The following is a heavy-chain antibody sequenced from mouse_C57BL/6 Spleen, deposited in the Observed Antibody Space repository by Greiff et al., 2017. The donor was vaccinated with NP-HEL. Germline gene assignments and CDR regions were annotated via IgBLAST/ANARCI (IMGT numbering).Heavy chain of an antibody. J-gene: IGHJ2*01. CDR2: IDPSDSYT. CDR3: ARPPQNSSYLYLDY. Sequence: QVQLQQPGAELVKPGASVKLSCKASGYTFTSYWMQWVKQRPGQGLEWIGEIDPSDSYTNYNHKFKGKATLTVDTSSSTAYMQLSSLSSEDSAVYYCARPPQNSSYLYLDYWGQGTTLTVSS. V-gene: IGHV1-50*01. CDR1: GYTFTSYW. D-gene: IGHD1-1*01.